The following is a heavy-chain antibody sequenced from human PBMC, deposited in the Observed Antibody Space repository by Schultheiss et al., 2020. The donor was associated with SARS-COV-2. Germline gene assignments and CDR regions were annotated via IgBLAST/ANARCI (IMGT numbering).Heavy chain of an antibody. J-gene: IGHJ5*02. V-gene: IGHV4-31*03. D-gene: IGHD3-3*01. Sequence: SQTLSLTCTVSGCSISSGGYYWSWIRQHPGKGLEWIGYIYYSGSTYYNPSLKSRVTISVDTSKNQFSLKLSSMTAADTAVYYCARVPDYDFYLNWFDPWGQGTLVTGLL. CDR2: IYYSGST. CDR3: ARVPDYDFYLNWFDP. CDR1: GCSISSGGYY.